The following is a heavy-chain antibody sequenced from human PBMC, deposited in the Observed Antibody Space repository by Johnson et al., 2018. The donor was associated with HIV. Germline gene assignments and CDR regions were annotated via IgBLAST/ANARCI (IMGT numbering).Heavy chain of an antibody. V-gene: IGHV3-30*02. CDR3: AREAYCSGGSCYDAFDI. CDR1: GFTFSTYG. J-gene: IGHJ3*02. Sequence: QVQLVESGGGVVQPGGSLRLSCAAFGFTFSTYGIHWVRQAPGKGLEWVAFIRSDGTNKYYADFVKGRFSISRDNSKNTLYLQMNSLRAEDTAVYYCAREAYCSGGSCYDAFDIWGQGTMVTVSS. D-gene: IGHD2-15*01. CDR2: IRSDGTNK.